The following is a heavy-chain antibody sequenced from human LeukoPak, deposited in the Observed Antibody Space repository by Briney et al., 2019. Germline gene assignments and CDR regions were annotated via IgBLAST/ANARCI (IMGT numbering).Heavy chain of an antibody. Sequence: DSVKVSCKASGYTFTSYGISWVRQAPGQGLEWMGWISAYNGNTNYAQKLQGRVTMTTDTSTSTAYMELRSLRSDDTAVYYCARGQTQLWFGEGRAAFDIWGQGTMVTVSS. J-gene: IGHJ3*02. D-gene: IGHD3-10*01. CDR3: ARGQTQLWFGEGRAAFDI. V-gene: IGHV1-18*01. CDR1: GYTFTSYG. CDR2: ISAYNGNT.